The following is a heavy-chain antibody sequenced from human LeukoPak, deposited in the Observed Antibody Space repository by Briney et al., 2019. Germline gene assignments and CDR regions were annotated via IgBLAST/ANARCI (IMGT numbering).Heavy chain of an antibody. V-gene: IGHV4-59*01. J-gene: IGHJ4*02. CDR3: ARDEDPYGSGSYSDY. Sequence: PSETLSLTCTVSGGSISSYYWSWIRQPPGNGLEWLGCIYYSGSTNYNPSLQSRVTISVDTSKNQFSLKLSSVTAADTAVYYCARDEDPYGSGSYSDYWGQGTLVTV. CDR1: GGSISSYY. CDR2: IYYSGST. D-gene: IGHD3-10*01.